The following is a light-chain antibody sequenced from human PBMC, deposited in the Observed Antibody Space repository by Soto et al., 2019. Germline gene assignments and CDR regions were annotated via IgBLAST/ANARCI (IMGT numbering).Light chain of an antibody. CDR2: DAS. V-gene: IGKV3-11*01. CDR1: QSVSSY. CDR3: QQYNNWPPN. J-gene: IGKJ5*01. Sequence: EIVLTQSPATLSLSPGERATLSCRASQSVSSYLAWYQQKPGQAPRLLIYDASIRVPTTPARFSGSVSGTEFTLTISSLESEDIAVYFCQQYNNWPPNFGQGTRLEIK.